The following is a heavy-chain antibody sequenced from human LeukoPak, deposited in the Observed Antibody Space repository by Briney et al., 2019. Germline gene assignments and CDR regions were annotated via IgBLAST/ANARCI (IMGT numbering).Heavy chain of an antibody. D-gene: IGHD2-15*01. V-gene: IGHV3-23*01. Sequence: QPGGSLRLSCAASGFTFSSYAMSWVRQAPGKGPEWVSAISHSGGTTYYAASGKGRFTITRDNSKNTLYLQMNSLKAEDTAVYYCAKANVKYCSGGSCFDAFDIWGQGTMVTVSS. CDR1: GFTFSSYA. CDR2: ISHSGGTT. J-gene: IGHJ3*02. CDR3: AKANVKYCSGGSCFDAFDI.